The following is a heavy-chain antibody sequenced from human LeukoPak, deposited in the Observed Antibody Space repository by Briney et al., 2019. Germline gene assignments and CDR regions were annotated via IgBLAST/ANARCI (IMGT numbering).Heavy chain of an antibody. J-gene: IGHJ3*02. Sequence: TGGSLRLSCAGSGFTYSSYSMNWVRQAPGRELEWVSYISTSSSILYYADSVKGRFTISRDNAKNSLYLQMNSLRADDTAVYYCARGYCSGGSCYSGDAFDIWGQGTMVTVSS. V-gene: IGHV3-48*01. CDR2: ISTSSSIL. CDR1: GFTYSSYS. CDR3: ARGYCSGGSCYSGDAFDI. D-gene: IGHD2-15*01.